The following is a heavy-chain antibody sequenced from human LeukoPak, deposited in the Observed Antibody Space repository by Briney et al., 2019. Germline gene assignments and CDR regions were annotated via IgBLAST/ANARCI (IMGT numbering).Heavy chain of an antibody. CDR1: GGSISGYY. D-gene: IGHD5-12*01. J-gene: IGHJ4*02. V-gene: IGHV4-4*07. Sequence: PSETLSLTCTVSGGSISGYYRSWIRQPAGKGLEWIGRIYASGSTNYNPSLKSRVTMSVDTSRNQFSLKLSFVTAADTAVYYCARDGYGGLPDFDYWGQGTLVTVSS. CDR3: ARDGYGGLPDFDY. CDR2: IYASGST.